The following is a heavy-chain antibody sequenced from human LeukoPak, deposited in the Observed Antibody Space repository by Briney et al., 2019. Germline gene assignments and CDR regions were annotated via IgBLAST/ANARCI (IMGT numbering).Heavy chain of an antibody. D-gene: IGHD3-16*01. CDR3: EWPTFGDFIIRNY. J-gene: IGHJ4*02. CDR1: GFTFGIHW. Sequence: GGSLRLSCAASGFTFGIHWMHWVRQAPGKGLVCVSRISSEGSSTNYADCVEGRFPIFRDNTKNTIYLRMNSLRAEETAVYYCEWPTFGDFIIRNYWGQGTLVTVSS. V-gene: IGHV3-74*01. CDR2: ISSEGSST.